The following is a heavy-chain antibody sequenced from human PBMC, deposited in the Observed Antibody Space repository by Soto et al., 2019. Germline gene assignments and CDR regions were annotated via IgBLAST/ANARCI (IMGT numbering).Heavy chain of an antibody. CDR1: GFIFSDYE. Sequence: EAELVESGGGLVQPGGSLTLSCAASGFIFSDYEVDWVRQAPGRGPEWISYISDGGTTIYYAASVKGRFTISRADAKKALYLHMNNLGVDDTAIYFCVKEYCTGGTCFDAFDLWGQGTVVTVYS. CDR3: VKEYCTGGTCFDAFDL. J-gene: IGHJ3*01. V-gene: IGHV3-48*03. D-gene: IGHD2-8*02. CDR2: ISDGGTTI.